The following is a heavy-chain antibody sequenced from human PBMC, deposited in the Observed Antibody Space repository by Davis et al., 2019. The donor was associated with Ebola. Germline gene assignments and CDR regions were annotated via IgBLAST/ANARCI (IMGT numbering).Heavy chain of an antibody. J-gene: IGHJ4*02. CDR3: ARDPPQSGGYV. CDR2: IDAGNGNT. D-gene: IGHD5-12*01. Sequence: ASVKVSCKASGYTFANYAIHWVRQAPGQRLEWMGWIDAGNGNTRYSQKFQGRVSITRDTSASTGYMELSSLTSEDTAVYYCARDPPQSGGYVWGQGTLVTVSS. CDR1: GYTFANYA. V-gene: IGHV1-3*01.